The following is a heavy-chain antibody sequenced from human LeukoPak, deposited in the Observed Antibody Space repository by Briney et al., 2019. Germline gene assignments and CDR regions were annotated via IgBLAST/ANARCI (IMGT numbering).Heavy chain of an antibody. D-gene: IGHD6-19*01. CDR3: AGAGSETQWRAFDF. CDR2: IGTAGDT. CDR1: GFTFSRYD. Sequence: GGSLRLSCAASGFTFSRYDMHWVRQATGKGLEWVSGIGTAGDTYYAGSVKGRFTISREDAKNSLYLQMNSLTAGDTAVYYCAGAGSETQWRAFDFWGQGALVTVFS. V-gene: IGHV3-13*01. J-gene: IGHJ4*02.